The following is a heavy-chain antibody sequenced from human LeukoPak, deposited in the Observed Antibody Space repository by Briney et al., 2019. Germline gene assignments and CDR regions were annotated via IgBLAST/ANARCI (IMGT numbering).Heavy chain of an antibody. D-gene: IGHD6-13*01. V-gene: IGHV3-48*01. Sequence: GGSLRLSCAASGFTFSSYSMHWVRQAPGKGLKWVSYISGSSSTRYYADAVKGRFTISTDNAKNSLFLQMNSLRADDTAVYYCARKQQGYYYMDVWRKRTTVTVSS. CDR1: GFTFSSYS. CDR3: ARKQQGYYYMDV. J-gene: IGHJ6*03. CDR2: ISGSSSTR.